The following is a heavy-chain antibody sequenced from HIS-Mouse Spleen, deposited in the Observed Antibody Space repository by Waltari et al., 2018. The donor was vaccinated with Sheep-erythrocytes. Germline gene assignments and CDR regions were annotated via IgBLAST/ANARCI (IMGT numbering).Heavy chain of an antibody. D-gene: IGHD3-16*02. Sequence: QVQLVESGGGVVQPGRSLRLSCSAAGFTFSSYAMHWVRQAPGKGLEWVAVISYDGSNKYYADSVKGRFTISRDNSKNTLYLQMNSLRAEDTAVYYCARGLGELSLSDYWGQGTLVTVSS. J-gene: IGHJ4*02. CDR3: ARGLGELSLSDY. CDR2: ISYDGSNK. V-gene: IGHV3-30-3*01. CDR1: GFTFSSYA.